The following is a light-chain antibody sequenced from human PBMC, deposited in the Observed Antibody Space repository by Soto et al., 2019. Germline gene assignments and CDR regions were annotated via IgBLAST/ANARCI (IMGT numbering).Light chain of an antibody. J-gene: IGKJ1*01. CDR1: QSISNNF. Sequence: EDVLTQSPGTLSLSPGERATLSCRASQSISNNFLAWYQQKPGQAPRLLIYGASSRATGIPDRFSASGSGTDFTLTISRLEPEDFGVYYCPEYGRFRGAFGQGTKVEIK. CDR2: GAS. V-gene: IGKV3-20*01. CDR3: PEYGRFRGA.